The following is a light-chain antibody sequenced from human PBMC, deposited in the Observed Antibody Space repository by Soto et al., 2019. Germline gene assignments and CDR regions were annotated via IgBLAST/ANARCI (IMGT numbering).Light chain of an antibody. CDR3: QSYDSTVV. CDR1: SGSIASNY. V-gene: IGLV6-57*04. Sequence: NFMLTQPHSVSESPGKTVTISCTRSSGSIASNYVQWYQQRPGSAPTTVIYEDNQRPSGVPDRFSGSIDSSANSASLTISRLKTEDEADYYCQSYDSTVVFGGGTKVTVL. J-gene: IGLJ2*01. CDR2: EDN.